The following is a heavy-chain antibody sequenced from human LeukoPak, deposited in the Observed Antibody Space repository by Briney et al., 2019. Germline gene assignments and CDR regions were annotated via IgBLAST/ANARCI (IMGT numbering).Heavy chain of an antibody. D-gene: IGHD3-3*01. CDR3: ARPLGVVITYNWFDP. CDR1: GYTFTGYY. CDR2: INTNSGGT. Sequence: ASVKVSCKASGYTFTGYYMHRVRHAHGQGLEWMGWINTNSGGTNYAQKFQGRVTMTRDTSISTAYMELSRLRSDDTAVYYCARPLGVVITYNWFDPWGQGTLVTVSS. J-gene: IGHJ5*02. V-gene: IGHV1-2*02.